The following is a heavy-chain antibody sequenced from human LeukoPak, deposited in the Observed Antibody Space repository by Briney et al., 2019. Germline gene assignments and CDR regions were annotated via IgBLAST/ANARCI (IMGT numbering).Heavy chain of an antibody. CDR3: GRDWKLDY. CDR2: ISDNSDDR. CDR1: GFTFNNYP. Sequence: GGSLRLSCAASGFTFNNYPMGWVRQAPGKGLEWVSAISDNSDDRKYADSVKGRFTVSRDNSRNTLYLQMNRLRVEDTAMYYCGRDWKLDYWGQGTLVTVSS. D-gene: IGHD1-1*01. J-gene: IGHJ4*02. V-gene: IGHV3-23*01.